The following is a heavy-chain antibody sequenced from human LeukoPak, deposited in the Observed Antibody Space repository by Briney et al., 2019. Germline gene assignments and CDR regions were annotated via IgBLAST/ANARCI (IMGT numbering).Heavy chain of an antibody. V-gene: IGHV4-30-2*01. D-gene: IGHD3-9*01. J-gene: IGHJ5*02. CDR3: PRVVYDILTGYRFDP. CDR1: GGSISSGGYS. Sequence: PSQTLSRTCAVSGGSISSGGYSWSWIPQPPGKGLEWIGYIYHSGSTYSNPSLKSRVTISVDRSKTQFSLKLSSVTAADTAVYYCPRVVYDILTGYRFDPWGQGTLVTDSS. CDR2: IYHSGST.